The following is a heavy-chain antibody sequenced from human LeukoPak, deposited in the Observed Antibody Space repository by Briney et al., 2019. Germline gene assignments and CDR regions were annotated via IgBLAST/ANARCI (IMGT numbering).Heavy chain of an antibody. CDR1: GGSFSGYY. CDR3: AGGFDEYNWFDP. J-gene: IGHJ5*02. D-gene: IGHD3-9*01. CDR2: INHSGST. V-gene: IGHV4-34*01. Sequence: SETLSLTCAVYGGSFSGYYWSWIRQPPGKGLEWIGEINHSGSTNYNPSLKSRVTISVDTSKNQFSLKLSSVTAADTAVYYCAGGFDEYNWFDPWGQGTLVTVSS.